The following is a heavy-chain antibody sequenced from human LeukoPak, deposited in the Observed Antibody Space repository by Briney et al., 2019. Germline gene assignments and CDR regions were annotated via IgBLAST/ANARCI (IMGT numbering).Heavy chain of an antibody. V-gene: IGHV4-39*01. Sequence: PSETLSLTCTVSGGSISSSSYYWGWIRQPPGKGLEWIGSIYYSGSTYYNPSLKSRVTISVDTSKNQFSLKLSSVTAADTAVYYCAAPSGEGATCYWGQGTLVTVSS. CDR3: AAPSGEGATCY. CDR1: GGSISSSSYY. J-gene: IGHJ4*02. CDR2: IYYSGST. D-gene: IGHD1-26*01.